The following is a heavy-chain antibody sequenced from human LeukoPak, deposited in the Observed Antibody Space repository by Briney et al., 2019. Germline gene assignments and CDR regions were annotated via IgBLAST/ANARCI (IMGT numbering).Heavy chain of an antibody. CDR2: IRSKAYGATT. CDR1: GFTFGDYA. D-gene: IGHD2-21*02. J-gene: IGHJ4*02. V-gene: IGHV3-49*03. Sequence: PGGSLRLSXTASGFTFGDYAMSWFRQAPGKGREWVGFIRSKAYGATTEYAASVKGRFTTSRDDSKSIAYLQMNSLKTEDTAVYYCTRAVNVIVVVTGVDYWGQGTLVTVSS. CDR3: TRAVNVIVVVTGVDY.